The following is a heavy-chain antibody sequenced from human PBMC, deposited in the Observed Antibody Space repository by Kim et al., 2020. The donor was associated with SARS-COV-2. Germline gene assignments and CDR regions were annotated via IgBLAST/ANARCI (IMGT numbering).Heavy chain of an antibody. CDR3: ARLNPTSNFDY. CDR2: IYYSGST. Sequence: SETLSLTCTVSGGSISSSSYYWGWIRQPPGKGLEWIGSIYYSGSTYYNPSLKSRVTISVDTSKNQFSLKLSSVTAADTAVYYCARLNPTSNFDYWGQGTLVTVSS. CDR1: GGSISSSSYY. D-gene: IGHD1-1*01. V-gene: IGHV4-39*01. J-gene: IGHJ4*02.